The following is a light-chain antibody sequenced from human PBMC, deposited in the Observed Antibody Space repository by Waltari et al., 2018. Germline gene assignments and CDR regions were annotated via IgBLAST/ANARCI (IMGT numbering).Light chain of an antibody. J-gene: IGKJ4*01. V-gene: IGKV3-20*01. Sequence: EIVLTQSPGTLSLSPGERATLSCRASQTVSKNYLAWYQQKPGQAPRLPIDDASDRATGIPDRFSGSGSGTDFTLTISRLEPEDFAVYYCQQCAMSPLTFGGGTKVEI. CDR2: DAS. CDR1: QTVSKNY. CDR3: QQCAMSPLT.